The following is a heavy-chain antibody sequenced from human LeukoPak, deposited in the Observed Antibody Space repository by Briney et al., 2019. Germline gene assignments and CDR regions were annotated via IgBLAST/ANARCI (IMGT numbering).Heavy chain of an antibody. D-gene: IGHD2-2*02. V-gene: IGHV5-51*01. CDR2: IYPGDSDT. J-gene: IGHJ4*02. CDR1: GYSFTSYW. CDR3: ARLPGYCSSTSCHREYYFDY. Sequence: GESLKISCKGSGYSFTSYWIGWVRQMPGKGLEWMGIIYPGDSDTRYSPSFQGQVTISADKSISTAYLQWSSLKASDTAMYYCARLPGYCSSTSCHREYYFDYWGQGTLVTVSS.